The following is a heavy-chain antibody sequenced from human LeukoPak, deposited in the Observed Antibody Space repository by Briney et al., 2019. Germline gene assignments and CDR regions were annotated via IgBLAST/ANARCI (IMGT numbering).Heavy chain of an antibody. D-gene: IGHD3-22*01. CDR2: IYGGGDT. CDR3: ARDSHKLHSSAYFYFFDY. V-gene: IGHV3-66*02. J-gene: IGHJ4*02. CDR1: GFTVSSDY. Sequence: GGSFRLSCAASGFTVSSDYMGWVRQAPGKGLEYVSIIYGGGDTFYADSVKGRFTISRDNSKNTLYHQMNSLRAEDTAVYYCARDSHKLHSSAYFYFFDYWGQGTLVSVSS.